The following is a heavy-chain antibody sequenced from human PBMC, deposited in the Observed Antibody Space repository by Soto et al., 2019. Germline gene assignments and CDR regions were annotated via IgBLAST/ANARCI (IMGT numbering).Heavy chain of an antibody. CDR2: IYYSGST. J-gene: IGHJ3*01. CDR3: ARVWGGAFDF. D-gene: IGHD3-10*01. V-gene: IGHV4-59*01. Sequence: QVQLQESGPGLVKPSETLSLTCTVSGGSISSYYWSWIRQPPGKGLEWIGYIYYSGSTNYNPSPKSRVTISVDTSKNQFSLKLSSVTAADTAVYYCARVWGGAFDFWGQGTMVTVSS. CDR1: GGSISSYY.